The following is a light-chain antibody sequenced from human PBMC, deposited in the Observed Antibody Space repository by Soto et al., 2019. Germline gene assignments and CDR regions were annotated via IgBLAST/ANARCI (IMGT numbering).Light chain of an antibody. CDR1: QSVGTN. CDR2: GAS. V-gene: IGKV3-15*01. CDR3: QQYDNWPPSWT. J-gene: IGKJ2*01. Sequence: EIVITQSPATLSVSPGERVTLSCRASQSVGTNLAWYQQKPGQAPRLLILGASTRASGIPAKFSGSWSGTEFTLSSSSLQSEDFAIYYGQQYDNWPPSWTFGQGTKVDIK.